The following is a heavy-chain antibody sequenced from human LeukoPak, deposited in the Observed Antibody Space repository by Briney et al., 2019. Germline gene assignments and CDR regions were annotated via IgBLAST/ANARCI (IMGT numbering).Heavy chain of an antibody. Sequence: GGSLRLSCAASGFTLSNYWMHWVRQAPGKGLEWVSYISSSSSTIYYADSVKGRFTISRDNAKNSLYLQMNSLRAEDTAVYYCARDNRGEQHVWGQGTLVTVSS. V-gene: IGHV3-48*01. D-gene: IGHD3-10*01. J-gene: IGHJ4*02. CDR1: GFTLSNYW. CDR3: ARDNRGEQHV. CDR2: ISSSSSTI.